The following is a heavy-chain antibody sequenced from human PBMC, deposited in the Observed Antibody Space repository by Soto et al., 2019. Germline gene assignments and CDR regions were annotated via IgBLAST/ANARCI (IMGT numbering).Heavy chain of an antibody. CDR3: ARDQGSSWPGYYYGMDV. CDR1: GYSISSGYY. D-gene: IGHD6-13*01. CDR2: IYHSGST. V-gene: IGHV4-38-2*02. J-gene: IGHJ6*02. Sequence: ASETLSLTCAVSGYSISSGYYWGWIRQPPGKGLEWIGSIYHSGSTYYNPSLKSRVTISVDTSKNQFSLKLSSVTAADTAVYYCARDQGSSWPGYYYGMDVWGQGTTVTVSS.